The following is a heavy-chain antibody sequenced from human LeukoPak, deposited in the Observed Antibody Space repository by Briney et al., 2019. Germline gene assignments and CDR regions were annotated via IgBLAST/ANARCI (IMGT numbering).Heavy chain of an antibody. CDR3: AREIKGSGASF. CDR2: INSDGSST. CDR1: GFTFSSYW. Sequence: GGSLRLSCAASGFTFSSYWMHCVRQAPGKGLVWVSRINSDGSSTTYADSVKGRFTISRDNAKNTLYMQMNSLRAEDTAVYYCAREIKGSGASFWGQGTLVTVSS. V-gene: IGHV3-74*01. J-gene: IGHJ4*02. D-gene: IGHD6-6*01.